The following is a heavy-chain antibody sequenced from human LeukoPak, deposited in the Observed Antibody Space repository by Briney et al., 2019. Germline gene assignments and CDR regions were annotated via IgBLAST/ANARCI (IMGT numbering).Heavy chain of an antibody. J-gene: IGHJ3*02. V-gene: IGHV4-4*07. Sequence: KPSETLSLTCTVSGGSISSYYWSWIRQPAGKGLEWIGRIYASGSTNYNPSLKSRLTMSVDTSKNQFSLKLSSVTAADTAVYYCARIGRRSGAFDIWGQGTMVTVSS. D-gene: IGHD1-1*01. CDR1: GGSISSYY. CDR3: ARIGRRSGAFDI. CDR2: IYASGST.